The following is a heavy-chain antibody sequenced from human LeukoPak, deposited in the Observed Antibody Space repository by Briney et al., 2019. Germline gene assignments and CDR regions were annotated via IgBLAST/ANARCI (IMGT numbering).Heavy chain of an antibody. CDR3: ARTDRKDYYYMDV. Sequence: GGSLRLSCAASGFTVSSNYMNWVRQAPGKGLEWVSSISSSSYIYYADSVKGRFTISRDNAKNSLYLQMNSLRAEDTAVYYCARTDRKDYYYMDVWGKGTTVTVSS. J-gene: IGHJ6*03. CDR2: ISSSSYI. CDR1: GFTVSSNY. V-gene: IGHV3-69-1*01.